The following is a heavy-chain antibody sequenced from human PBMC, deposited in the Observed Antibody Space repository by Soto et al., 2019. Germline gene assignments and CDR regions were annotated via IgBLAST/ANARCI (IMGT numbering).Heavy chain of an antibody. J-gene: IGHJ5*02. CDR1: GYDFTGYY. CDR3: ARDGRIYQSLTPYYPGESYFDP. Sequence: QVQLVQSGAEVKKPGASVKVSCKASGYDFTGYYMHWVRQAPGEGLEWMGWINPKSGGTNYAQKFQGRVTMTRDTSISTFYIDLSRLRSDDTAVYYCARDGRIYQSLTPYYPGESYFDPWGQGTQVTVSS. CDR2: INPKSGGT. V-gene: IGHV1-2*02. D-gene: IGHD3-9*01.